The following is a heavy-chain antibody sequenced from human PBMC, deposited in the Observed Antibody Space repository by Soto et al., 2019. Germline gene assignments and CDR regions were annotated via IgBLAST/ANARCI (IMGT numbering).Heavy chain of an antibody. Sequence: GGSLRLSCAASGFTFSSYAMHWVRQAPGKGLEWVAVISYDGSNKYYADSVKGRFTISRDNSKNTLYLQMNSLRAEDTAGYYCAREVRAAYCGGDCYPSAVWGQGTLVTVSS. CDR2: ISYDGSNK. D-gene: IGHD2-21*02. V-gene: IGHV3-30-3*01. CDR3: AREVRAAYCGGDCYPSAV. CDR1: GFTFSSYA. J-gene: IGHJ4*02.